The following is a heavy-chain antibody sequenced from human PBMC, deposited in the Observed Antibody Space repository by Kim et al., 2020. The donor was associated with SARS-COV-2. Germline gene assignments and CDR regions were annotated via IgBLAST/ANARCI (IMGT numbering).Heavy chain of an antibody. V-gene: IGHV3-21*01. J-gene: IGHJ4*02. CDR2: ISSSSRYI. D-gene: IGHD6-19*01. CDR1: GFTLSSYS. CDR3: ARSYSSGWCYFDY. Sequence: GGSLRLSCAASGFTLSSYSMNWVRQAPGKGLEWVSSISSSSRYIYYADSVKGRFTISRDNAKNSLYLQMNSLRAEDTAVYYCARSYSSGWCYFDYWGQGT.